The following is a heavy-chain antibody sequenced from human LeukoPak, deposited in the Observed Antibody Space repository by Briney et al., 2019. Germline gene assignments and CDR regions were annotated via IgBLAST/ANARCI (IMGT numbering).Heavy chain of an antibody. Sequence: GASVKVSRKASGYTFTSYYIHWVRQAPGQGLEWMGIINPSGGSTSYAQKFQGRVTMTRDTSISTAYMELSRLRSDDTAVYYCARVGWELELEDAFDIWGQGTMVTVSS. V-gene: IGHV1-46*01. D-gene: IGHD1-7*01. J-gene: IGHJ3*02. CDR2: INPSGGST. CDR1: GYTFTSYY. CDR3: ARVGWELELEDAFDI.